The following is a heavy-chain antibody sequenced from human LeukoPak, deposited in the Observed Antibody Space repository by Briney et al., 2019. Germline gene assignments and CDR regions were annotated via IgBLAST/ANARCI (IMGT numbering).Heavy chain of an antibody. CDR3: VRDLYSDYNWFDP. V-gene: IGHV3-74*01. Sequence: PGGSLRLSCAASTFTFSDYWMHRVRQAPGKGLVWVSRISDDGSSTTYADSVRGRFTISRDNAKNTLYLQMNSLRVEDTAMYYCVRDLYSDYNWFDPWGQGTLVTVSS. D-gene: IGHD4-11*01. CDR1: TFTFSDYW. J-gene: IGHJ5*02. CDR2: ISDDGSST.